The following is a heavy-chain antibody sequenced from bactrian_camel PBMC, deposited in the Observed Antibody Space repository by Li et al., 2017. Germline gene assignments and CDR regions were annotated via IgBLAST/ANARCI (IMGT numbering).Heavy chain of an antibody. Sequence: HVQLVESGGGSVQTGGSLRLSCAVVGYTDCNYAMSWYRQAPRKEREFVAEVQRSGGTTYADSVKGRFTISQDNAKTTVSLQMNSLKPEDSGVYYCANLYFRSLETRHVRIWGQGTQVTVS. J-gene: IGHJ4*01. V-gene: IGHV3S53*01. CDR1: GYTDCNYA. D-gene: IGHD5*01. CDR3: ANLYFRSLETRHVRI. CDR2: VQRSGGT.